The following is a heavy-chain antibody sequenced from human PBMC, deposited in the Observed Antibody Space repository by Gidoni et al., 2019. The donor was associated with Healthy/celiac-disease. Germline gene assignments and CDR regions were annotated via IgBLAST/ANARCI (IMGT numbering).Heavy chain of an antibody. Sequence: EVQLLESGGGLVQPGGSLRLSCAASGFTFSSYAMSWVRQAPGKGLEWVSAISGSGGSTYYADSVKGRFTISRDNSKNTLYLQMNSLRAEDTAVYYCAKDHRDVVLYYYYMDVWGKGTTVTVSS. J-gene: IGHJ6*03. V-gene: IGHV3-23*01. CDR2: ISGSGGST. CDR3: AKDHRDVVLYYYYMDV. CDR1: GFTFSSYA. D-gene: IGHD2-21*01.